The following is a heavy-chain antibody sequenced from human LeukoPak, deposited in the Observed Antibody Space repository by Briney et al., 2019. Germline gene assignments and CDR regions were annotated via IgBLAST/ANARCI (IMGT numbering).Heavy chain of an antibody. J-gene: IGHJ4*02. D-gene: IGHD3-3*01. CDR1: GFTFSRYW. V-gene: IGHV3-74*01. CDR3: AKVAPSRNYDFWSGFLLPDY. Sequence: GGSLRLSCAASGFTFSRYWTHWVRQAPGKGLVWVSRINSDGSSTRYADSVKGRFTISRDNSKNTLYLQMNSLRAEDTAVYYCAKVAPSRNYDFWSGFLLPDYWGQGTLVTVSS. CDR2: INSDGSST.